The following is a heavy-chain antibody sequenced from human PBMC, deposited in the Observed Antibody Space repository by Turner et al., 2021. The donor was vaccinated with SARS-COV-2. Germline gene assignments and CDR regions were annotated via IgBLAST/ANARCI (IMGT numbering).Heavy chain of an antibody. CDR2: FDPEDAKT. CDR1: GYTLTELS. Sequence: QVQLVQCGAEVKKPGASVKVSCKVSGYTLTELSMHWVRQAPGKGLEWMGGFDPEDAKTIYAQKFQGRVTMTEDTSTDTAYMEVSSLRSEDTAVYYCATATVIYGDYENCYYYYGMDVWGQGTTVTVSS. J-gene: IGHJ6*02. D-gene: IGHD4-17*01. V-gene: IGHV1-24*01. CDR3: ATATVIYGDYENCYYYYGMDV.